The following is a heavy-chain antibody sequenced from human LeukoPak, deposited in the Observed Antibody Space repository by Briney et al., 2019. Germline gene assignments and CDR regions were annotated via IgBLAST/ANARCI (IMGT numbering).Heavy chain of an antibody. J-gene: IGHJ3*02. Sequence: SGGSLRLSCAASGLRFSDYYVSWIRQAPGKGLEWVSYISSSSSTIYYADSVKGRFTISRDNAKNSLYLQMNSLRAEDTAVYYCARDGERRRYNSGWYDAFDIWGQGTMVTVSS. V-gene: IGHV3-11*04. CDR1: GLRFSDYY. CDR2: ISSSSSTI. D-gene: IGHD6-19*01. CDR3: ARDGERRRYNSGWYDAFDI.